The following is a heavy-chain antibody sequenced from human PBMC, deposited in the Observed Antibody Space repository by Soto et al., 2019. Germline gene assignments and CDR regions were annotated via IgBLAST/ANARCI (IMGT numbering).Heavy chain of an antibody. D-gene: IGHD6-19*01. V-gene: IGHV4-61*01. CDR3: ASSSGWNGSSKGLHY. CDR2: IYHSGST. J-gene: IGHJ4*02. Sequence: PSETLSLTCTVSGGSVSSGSYYWSWIRQPPGKGLEWIGYIYHSGSTNYNPSLKSRVTISVDTSKNQFSLKLTSVTAADTAVYYCASSSGWNGSSKGLHYWGQGTLVTVSS. CDR1: GGSVSSGSYY.